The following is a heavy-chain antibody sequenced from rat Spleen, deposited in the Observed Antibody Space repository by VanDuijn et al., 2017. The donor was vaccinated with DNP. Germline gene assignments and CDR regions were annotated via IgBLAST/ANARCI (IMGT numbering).Heavy chain of an antibody. V-gene: IGHV5-7*01. J-gene: IGHJ4*01. CDR2: ISYDGRST. CDR3: ARHYPVMDA. Sequence: EVQLVESGGGLVQPGRSLKISCAASGFTFSDYNMAWVRQAPKKGLEWVATISYDGRSTYYRDSVKGRFTISRDNAKSTLYLQMDSLRSEDTATYYCARHYPVMDAWGQGTSVTVSS. CDR1: GFTFSDYN. D-gene: IGHD3-8*01.